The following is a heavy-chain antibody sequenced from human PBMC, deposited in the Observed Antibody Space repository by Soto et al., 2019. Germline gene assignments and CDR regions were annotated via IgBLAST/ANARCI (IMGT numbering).Heavy chain of an antibody. J-gene: IGHJ5*02. D-gene: IGHD6-6*01. CDR2: IYSGGST. CDR3: AGMGGEQLVRPFDP. Sequence: GGSLRLSCAASGFTVSSNYMSWVRQAPGKGLEWVSVIYSGGSTYYADSVKGRFTISRDNSKNTLYLQMNSLRAEDTAVYYCAGMGGEQLVRPFDPWGQGTLVTVSS. V-gene: IGHV3-53*01. CDR1: GFTVSSNY.